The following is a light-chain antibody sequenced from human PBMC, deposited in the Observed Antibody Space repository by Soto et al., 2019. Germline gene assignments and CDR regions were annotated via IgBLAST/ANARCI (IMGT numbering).Light chain of an antibody. CDR2: DAS. CDR3: QQYENLPA. V-gene: IGKV1-33*01. CDR1: QNINNY. J-gene: IGKJ5*01. Sequence: DIQMTQYPSSLSASVGDRVTITFQASQNINNYLNWYQQKPGRAPKLLIYDASNLEAGVPSRFRGSGSGTDFTFTISRLQPVDIATYYCQQYENLPAFGQGTRLEI.